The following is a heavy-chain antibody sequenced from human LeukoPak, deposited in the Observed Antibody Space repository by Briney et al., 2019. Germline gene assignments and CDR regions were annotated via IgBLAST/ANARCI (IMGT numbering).Heavy chain of an antibody. CDR2: INPSGGST. CDR1: GYTFSSYY. Sequence: ASVKVSCKASGYTFSSYYTHSVRQSLGPGLEWMGIINPSGGSTSYAQKFRGRVTMTRDTSTSTVYMELSRLRSEDTAVYYCARGWKVVPAARVYNWFDPWGQGTLVTVSS. V-gene: IGHV1-46*01. D-gene: IGHD2-2*01. J-gene: IGHJ5*02. CDR3: ARGWKVVPAARVYNWFDP.